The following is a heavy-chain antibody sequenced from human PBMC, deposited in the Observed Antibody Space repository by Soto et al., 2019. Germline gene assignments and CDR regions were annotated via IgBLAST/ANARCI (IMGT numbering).Heavy chain of an antibody. CDR3: ARDWGGPTRTRNVAPDF. D-gene: IGHD7-27*01. V-gene: IGHV3-66*01. CDR1: GFTVSSNY. J-gene: IGHJ4*02. CDR2: IYSGGRT. Sequence: GGSLRLSCEASGFTVSSNYMSWVRQAPGKGPEWVSVIYSGGRTDYADSVKGRFTISRDNSKDTVYLQMNSLRAEDTAVYHCARDWGGPTRTRNVAPDFWGQGTLVTVSS.